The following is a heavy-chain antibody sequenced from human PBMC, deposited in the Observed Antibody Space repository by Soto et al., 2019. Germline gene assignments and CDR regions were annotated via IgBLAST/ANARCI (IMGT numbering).Heavy chain of an antibody. CDR3: AKDHRDDFWSGYYPYYYYYGMDV. CDR2: ISGSGGST. V-gene: IGHV3-23*01. CDR1: GFTFSSYA. J-gene: IGHJ6*02. D-gene: IGHD3-3*01. Sequence: EVQLLESGGGLVQPGGSLRLSCAASGFTFSSYAMSWVRQAPRKGLEWVSAISGSGGSTYYADSVKGRFTISRDNSKNTLYLQMNSLRAEDTAVYYCAKDHRDDFWSGYYPYYYYYGMDVWGQGTTVTVSS.